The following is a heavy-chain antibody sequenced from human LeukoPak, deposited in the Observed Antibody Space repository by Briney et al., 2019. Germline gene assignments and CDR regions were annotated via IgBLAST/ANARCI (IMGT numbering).Heavy chain of an antibody. J-gene: IGHJ4*02. CDR2: IYHSGST. D-gene: IGHD1-26*01. V-gene: IGHV4-38-2*01. CDR3: ARQKWELLWDFDY. CDR1: GYSISSGYY. Sequence: PSETLPLTCAVSGYSISSGYYWGWIRQPPGKGLEWIGSIYHSGSTYYNPSLKSRVTISVDTSKNQFSLKLSSVTAADTAVYYCARQKWELLWDFDYWGQGTLVTVSS.